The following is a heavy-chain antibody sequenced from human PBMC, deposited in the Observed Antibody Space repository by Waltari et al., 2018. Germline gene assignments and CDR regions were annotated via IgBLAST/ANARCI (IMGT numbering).Heavy chain of an antibody. CDR2: INPNSGGT. D-gene: IGHD6-13*01. CDR1: GYTFTGYY. J-gene: IGHJ4*02. Sequence: GYTFTGYYMHWVRQAPGQGLEWMGWINPNSGGTNYAQKFQGRVTMTRDTSISTAYMELSRLRSDDTAVYYCARKGPGQQLAFDYWGQGTLVTVSS. V-gene: IGHV1-2*02. CDR3: ARKGPGQQLAFDY.